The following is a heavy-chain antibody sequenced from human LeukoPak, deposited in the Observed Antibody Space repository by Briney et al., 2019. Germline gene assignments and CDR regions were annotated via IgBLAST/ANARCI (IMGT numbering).Heavy chain of an antibody. CDR3: ARYLGHSSGSKRGFDC. CDR2: ISGRNGNA. CDR1: GCTFFTYG. D-gene: IGHD6-19*01. J-gene: IGHJ4*02. Sequence: GASVNVSCKTSGCTFFTYGISGVGPPPAQGRDGLGWISGRNGNANYVQEFQGRVTMTTGTSTTTAYIELRSLTSDDTAVYFCARYLGHSSGSKRGFDCWGQGTPVIVSS. V-gene: IGHV1-18*01.